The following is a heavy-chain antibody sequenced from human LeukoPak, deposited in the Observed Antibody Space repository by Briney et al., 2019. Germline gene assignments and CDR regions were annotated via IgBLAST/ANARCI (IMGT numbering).Heavy chain of an antibody. J-gene: IGHJ4*02. CDR1: SGSISSYY. D-gene: IGHD3-22*01. CDR2: IYYSGST. Sequence: SSETLSLTCTVSSGSISSYYWSWIRQPPGKGLEWVEYIYYSGSTKYNPSLKSRVTISVDTSKNQFSLKVGSVTAADTAVYYCARRDYDDSSGYHSSYFDHWGQGTLVTVSS. CDR3: ARRDYDDSSGYHSSYFDH. V-gene: IGHV4-59*08.